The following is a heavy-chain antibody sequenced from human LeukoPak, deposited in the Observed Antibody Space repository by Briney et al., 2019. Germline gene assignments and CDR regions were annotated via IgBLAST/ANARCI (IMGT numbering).Heavy chain of an antibody. V-gene: IGHV1-2*02. CDR2: MNPYSGGT. Sequence: ASVKVSCKASGYTFTGYYMHWVRQAPGQGLEWMGWMNPYSGGTNYAQKFQGRVTMTRDTSISTAYMELSRLRSDDTAVYYCARVLRYSGSYREQNFDYWGQGTLVTVSS. J-gene: IGHJ4*02. CDR3: ARVLRYSGSYREQNFDY. CDR1: GYTFTGYY. D-gene: IGHD1-26*01.